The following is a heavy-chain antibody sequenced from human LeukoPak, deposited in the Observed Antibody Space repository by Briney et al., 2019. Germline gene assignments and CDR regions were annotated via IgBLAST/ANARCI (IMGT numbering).Heavy chain of an antibody. Sequence: GGSLRLSCAASGFTFSSYWMSWVRQAPGKGLEWVANIKQDGSEKYYVDSVKGRFTISRDNAKNSLYLQMNSLRAEDTAVYYCARGGYYYDSSGYYYFGYWGQGTLVTVPS. D-gene: IGHD3-22*01. CDR3: ARGGYYYDSSGYYYFGY. V-gene: IGHV3-7*01. CDR1: GFTFSSYW. J-gene: IGHJ4*02. CDR2: IKQDGSEK.